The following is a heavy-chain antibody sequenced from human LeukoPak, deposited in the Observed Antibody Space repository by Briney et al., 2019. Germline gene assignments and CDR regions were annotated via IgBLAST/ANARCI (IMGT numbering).Heavy chain of an antibody. CDR3: ARGTPSGWHGAVY. Sequence: ASVKVSCKASGYTFTGYYMHWVRQAPGQGLEWMGWINPNSGGTNYAQKFQGWVTMTRDTSISTAYMELSSLRSEDTAVYYCARGTPSGWHGAVYWGQGTLVTVSS. V-gene: IGHV1-2*04. D-gene: IGHD6-19*01. J-gene: IGHJ4*02. CDR2: INPNSGGT. CDR1: GYTFTGYY.